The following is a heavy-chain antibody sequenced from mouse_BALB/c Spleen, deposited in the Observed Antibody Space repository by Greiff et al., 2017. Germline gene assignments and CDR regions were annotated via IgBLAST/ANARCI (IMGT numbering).Heavy chain of an antibody. Sequence: EVKLVESGGGLVKPGGSLKLSCAASGFAFSSYDMSWVRQTPEKRLEWVAYISSGGGSTYYPDTVKGRFTISRDNAKNTLYLQMSSLKSEDTAMYYCARQDPIYYGYDYWGQGTTLTVSS. CDR3: ARQDPIYYGYDY. V-gene: IGHV5-12-1*01. CDR2: ISSGGGST. J-gene: IGHJ2*01. CDR1: GFAFSSYD. D-gene: IGHD1-2*01.